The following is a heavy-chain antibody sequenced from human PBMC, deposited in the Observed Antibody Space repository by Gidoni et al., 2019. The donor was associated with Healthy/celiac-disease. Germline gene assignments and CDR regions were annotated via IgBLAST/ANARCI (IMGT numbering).Heavy chain of an antibody. Sequence: QVQLVESGGGVVQPGRSLRLSCPASGFTFSSYGMHWVRQAPGKGLEWVAVISYDGSNKYYADSVKGRFTISRDNSKNTLYLQMNSLRAEDTAVYYCAKELSGSYLADYWGQGTLVTVSS. CDR2: ISYDGSNK. J-gene: IGHJ4*02. V-gene: IGHV3-30*18. D-gene: IGHD1-26*01. CDR1: GFTFSSYG. CDR3: AKELSGSYLADY.